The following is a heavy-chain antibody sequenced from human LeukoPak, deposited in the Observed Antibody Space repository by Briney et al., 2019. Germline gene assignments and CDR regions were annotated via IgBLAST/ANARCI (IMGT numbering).Heavy chain of an antibody. D-gene: IGHD3-22*01. V-gene: IGHV1-2*02. CDR2: INPKNGGS. J-gene: IGHJ4*02. CDR1: GYTFTSYY. Sequence: ASVKVSCKASGYTFTSYYMHWVRQAPGQGLEWVGWINPKNGGSNYAQKFQGRVTMTRDTSISTAYMELSRLRSDDTAVYYCARRGYYDSSGQLDYWGQGTLVTVSS. CDR3: ARRGYYDSSGQLDY.